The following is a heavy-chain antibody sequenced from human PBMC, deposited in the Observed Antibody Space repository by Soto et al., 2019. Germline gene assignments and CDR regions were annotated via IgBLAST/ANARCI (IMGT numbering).Heavy chain of an antibody. Sequence: EVQLVESGGGLVQPGGSLRLSCAASGSTFSSYAMHWVRQAPGKGLEYVSAIGSDGGNTYYANSVKDRFTISRDNSKNTLYLQMGSLRTEDMAVYYCARGDPYSDTLRNDAFDIWGQGTMVTVSS. CDR2: IGSDGGNT. J-gene: IGHJ3*02. CDR3: ARGDPYSDTLRNDAFDI. CDR1: GSTFSSYA. D-gene: IGHD5-18*01. V-gene: IGHV3-64*01.